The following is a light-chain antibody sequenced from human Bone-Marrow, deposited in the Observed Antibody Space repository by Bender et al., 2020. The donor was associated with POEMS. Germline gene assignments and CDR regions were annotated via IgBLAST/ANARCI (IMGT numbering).Light chain of an antibody. J-gene: IGLJ3*02. CDR3: EVWDDSLNGWV. CDR2: SSH. V-gene: IGLV1-44*01. Sequence: QSVLTQPPSASGTPGQRVTISCSGGSSNIGAHAVNWYQHLPGTAPKLLIYSSHRRPSEVPDRFSGSRSGTSASLAISGLQSEDEAAYYCEVWDDSLNGWVFGGGTKLTVL. CDR1: SSNIGAHA.